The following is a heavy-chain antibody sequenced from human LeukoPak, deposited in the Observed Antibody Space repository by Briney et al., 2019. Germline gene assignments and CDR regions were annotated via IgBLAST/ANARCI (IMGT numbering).Heavy chain of an antibody. J-gene: IGHJ4*02. D-gene: IGHD3-22*01. CDR3: ARRPNHYDTSGYDY. Sequence: ASVKVSCKASGYTFTTAGIGWVRQAPGQVLEWMGWISTYHGNTNYAQIFQDRVTLTTDTSTSTAYMELRRLRSDDTAVYYCARRPNHYDTSGYDYWGQGTLVTVSS. CDR2: ISTYHGNT. CDR1: GYTFTTAG. V-gene: IGHV1-18*01.